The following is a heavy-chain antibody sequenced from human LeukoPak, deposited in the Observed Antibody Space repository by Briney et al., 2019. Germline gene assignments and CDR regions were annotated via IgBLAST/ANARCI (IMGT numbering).Heavy chain of an antibody. Sequence: SETLSLTCTVSSGSISSYYWSWIRQPPGKGLEWIGYIYYSGSTNYNPSLKSRVTISVDTSKNQFSLKLSSVTAADTAVYYCARDMSGYYGSGSYYTLPFGYWGQGTLVTVSS. D-gene: IGHD3-10*01. V-gene: IGHV4-59*01. CDR3: ARDMSGYYGSGSYYTLPFGY. CDR1: SGSISSYY. J-gene: IGHJ4*02. CDR2: IYYSGST.